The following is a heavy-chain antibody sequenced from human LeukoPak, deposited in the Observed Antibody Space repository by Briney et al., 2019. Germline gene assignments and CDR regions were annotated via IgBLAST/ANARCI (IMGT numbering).Heavy chain of an antibody. CDR3: AREVSGQWLSSRTVDY. V-gene: IGHV4-39*07. CDR2: IYYSGST. CDR1: GGSISSSSYY. J-gene: IGHJ4*02. Sequence: SETLSLTCTVSGGSISSSSYYWGWIRQPPGKGLEWIGSIYYSGSTYYNPSLKSRVTISVDTSKNQFSLKLSSVTAADTAVYYCAREVSGQWLSSRTVDYWGQGTLVTVSS. D-gene: IGHD6-19*01.